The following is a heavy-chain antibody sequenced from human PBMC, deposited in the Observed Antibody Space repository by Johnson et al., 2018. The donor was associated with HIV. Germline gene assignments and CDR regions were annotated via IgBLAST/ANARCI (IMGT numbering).Heavy chain of an antibody. V-gene: IGHV3-23*04. CDR1: GFPFSSYA. CDR3: ARDLAGHNAFDI. J-gene: IGHJ3*02. D-gene: IGHD6-19*01. Sequence: VQLVESGGGLVQPGGSLRLSCAASGFPFSSYAMTWVRQAPGKGLEWVSTIGGSGAGTFYADSVKGRFTISRDNSKNTLYLQMNSLRAEDTAVYYCARDLAGHNAFDIWGQGTMVTVSS. CDR2: IGGSGAGT.